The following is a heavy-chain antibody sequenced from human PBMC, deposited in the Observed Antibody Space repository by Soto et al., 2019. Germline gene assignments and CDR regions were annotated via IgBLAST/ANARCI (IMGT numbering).Heavy chain of an antibody. CDR2: INHSGST. CDR1: GGSFSGYY. J-gene: IGHJ4*02. D-gene: IGHD4-17*01. Sequence: SETLSLTCAVYGGSFSGYYWSWIRQPPGKGLEWIGEINHSGSTNYNPSLKSRVTISVDTSKNQFSLKLSSVTAAETAVYYCARGLSRYGDFDYWGQGTLVTVSS. V-gene: IGHV4-34*01. CDR3: ARGLSRYGDFDY.